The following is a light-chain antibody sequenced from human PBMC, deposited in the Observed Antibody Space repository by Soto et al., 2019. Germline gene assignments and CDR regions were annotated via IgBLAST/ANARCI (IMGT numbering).Light chain of an antibody. V-gene: IGKV3-11*01. CDR2: DAS. CDR1: QSVSSY. CDR3: PQLSYWV. J-gene: IGKJ5*01. Sequence: CRASQSVSSYLAWYQQKPGQAPRLLIFDASQRATGIPARFSGSGSGTHFSLTVCTLEPDDFAVQYCPQLSYWVLGQGTRLEIK.